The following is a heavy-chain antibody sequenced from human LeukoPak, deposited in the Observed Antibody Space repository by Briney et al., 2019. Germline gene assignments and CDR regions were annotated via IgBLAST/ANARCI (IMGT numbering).Heavy chain of an antibody. J-gene: IGHJ4*02. D-gene: IGHD1-1*01. CDR1: GFTFGDYA. Sequence: GGSLRISCTASGFTFGDYAMSWIRQAPGKGLEWEGFIRSKAYGETADYAASVKGRFTISRDDSKAIAYLQMNSLKTEDTAVYHCTRDRGAYNLYDYWGQGTLVTVSS. CDR2: IRSKAYGETA. V-gene: IGHV3-49*03. CDR3: TRDRGAYNLYDY.